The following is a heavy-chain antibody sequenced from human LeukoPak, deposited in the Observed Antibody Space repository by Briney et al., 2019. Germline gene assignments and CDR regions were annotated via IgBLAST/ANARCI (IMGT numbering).Heavy chain of an antibody. J-gene: IGHJ4*02. D-gene: IGHD2-2*01. CDR3: AREGDQLLANDY. V-gene: IGHV3-74*01. Sequence: PGGSLRLSCAASGFTFSNTWMHWVRQAPGKGLVWVSRINSDGSSTSYADSVKGRFTISRDNAKNTLYLQMNSLRAEDTAVYCCAREGDQLLANDYWGQGTLVTVSS. CDR2: INSDGSST. CDR1: GFTFSNTW.